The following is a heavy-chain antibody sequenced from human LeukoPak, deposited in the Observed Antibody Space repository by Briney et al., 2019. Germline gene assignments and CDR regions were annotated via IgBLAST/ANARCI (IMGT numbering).Heavy chain of an antibody. D-gene: IGHD2-2*01. CDR1: GFTFSSYA. J-gene: IGHJ4*02. CDR2: ISYDGSNK. Sequence: GGSLRLSCAASGFTFSSYAMHWVRQAPGKGLEWVAVISYDGSNKYYADSVKGRFTISRDNSKNTLYLQMNSLRADDTAIYYCSAILYHWGQGTLVTVSS. V-gene: IGHV3-30-3*01. CDR3: SAILYH.